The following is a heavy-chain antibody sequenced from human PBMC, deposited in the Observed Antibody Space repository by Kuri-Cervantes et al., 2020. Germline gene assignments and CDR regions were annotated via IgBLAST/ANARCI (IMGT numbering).Heavy chain of an antibody. J-gene: IGHJ4*02. Sequence: ESLKISCSVSGGFISSYYWSWIRQPAGKGLEWIGRIYSSGSTSYNPSLKSRVNISVDTSKNQFSLKLSSVTAADTAVYYCAKIDYGGNGFDYWGQGTLVTVSS. V-gene: IGHV4-4*07. CDR3: AKIDYGGNGFDY. CDR1: GGFISSYY. D-gene: IGHD4-23*01. CDR2: IYSSGST.